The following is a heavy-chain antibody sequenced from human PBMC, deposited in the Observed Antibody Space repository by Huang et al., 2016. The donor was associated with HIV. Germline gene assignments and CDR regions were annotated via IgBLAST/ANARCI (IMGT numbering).Heavy chain of an antibody. CDR2: GKHSGYT. CDR1: GVSVTSNYW. V-gene: IGHV4-30-4*08. D-gene: IGHD3-10*01. J-gene: IGHJ5*02. Sequence: QVQLQESGPGLVRPSQTLSLTCTVSGVSVTSNYWWTWIRQAPGQGLQVIGSGKHSGYTQYNPSLKRRLSMSGDTSRNQVSLTLTSVTAADTARYYCARDVRYEGSYYLNWLDPWGQGTLVTVAS. CDR3: ARDVRYEGSYYLNWLDP.